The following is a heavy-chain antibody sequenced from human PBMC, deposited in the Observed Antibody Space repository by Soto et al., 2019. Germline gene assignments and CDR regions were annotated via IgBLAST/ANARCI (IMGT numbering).Heavy chain of an antibody. D-gene: IGHD3-22*01. CDR1: GGSISSNY. Sequence: ASETLSLTCTFSGGSISSNYWVLIRQPPGKGLEWIGYIYYSGRAYYNPSLKSRVSLSVDTSKNQISLKLSSVTAADTAVYYCARGSSGYGSDVFGIWGQGTMVTVSS. CDR3: ARGSSGYGSDVFGI. CDR2: IYYSGRA. V-gene: IGHV4-59*12. J-gene: IGHJ3*02.